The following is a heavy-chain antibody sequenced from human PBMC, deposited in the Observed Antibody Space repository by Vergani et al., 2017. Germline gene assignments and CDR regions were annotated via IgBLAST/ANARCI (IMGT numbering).Heavy chain of an antibody. J-gene: IGHJ4*02. CDR1: GFTFSSYA. V-gene: IGHV3-23*04. CDR2: ISGSGGST. Sequence: EVQLVESGGGLVQPGGSLRLSCAASGFTFSSYAMSWVRQAPGKGLEWVSAISGSGGSTYYADSVKGRFTISRDNAKNSLYLQMNSLRAEDTALYYCAKAKGRSAALIDYWGQGTLVTVSS. D-gene: IGHD1-26*01. CDR3: AKAKGRSAALIDY.